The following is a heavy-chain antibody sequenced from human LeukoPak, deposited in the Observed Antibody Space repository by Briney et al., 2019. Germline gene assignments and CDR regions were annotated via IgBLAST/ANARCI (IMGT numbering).Heavy chain of an antibody. Sequence: GGSLRLSCAASGFTVSSNYMSWVRQAPGKGLEWVSVIYSGGSTCYADSVKGRFTISRDNSKNTLYLQMNSLRAEDTAVYYCARVQDDYVWGSYRQHFLYYFDYWGQGTLVTVSS. CDR3: ARVQDDYVWGSYRQHFLYYFDY. CDR1: GFTVSSNY. J-gene: IGHJ4*02. D-gene: IGHD3-16*02. CDR2: IYSGGST. V-gene: IGHV3-66*01.